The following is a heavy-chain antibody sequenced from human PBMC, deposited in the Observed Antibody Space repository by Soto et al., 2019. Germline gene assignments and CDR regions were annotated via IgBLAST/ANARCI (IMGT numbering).Heavy chain of an antibody. D-gene: IGHD3-10*02. J-gene: IGHJ4*02. Sequence: QVQLVESGGGVVQPGGSLRLSCAASGFTFSNYGMHWVRQAPGKGLEWVADITKNGRNKDYADSVKGRLTISRDNSKNPLELQMNSLSVEDTAMYYCVLCNRDDCHSPFHYSGQGTLVTLSS. CDR1: GFTFSNYG. V-gene: IGHV3-30*03. CDR2: ITKNGRNK. CDR3: VLCNRDDCHSPFHY.